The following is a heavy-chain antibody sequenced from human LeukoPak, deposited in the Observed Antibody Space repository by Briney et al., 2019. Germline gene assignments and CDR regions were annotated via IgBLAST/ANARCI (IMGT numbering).Heavy chain of an antibody. CDR1: GFTFSSYA. V-gene: IGHV3-23*01. CDR3: AKIKRSRIAVAGLYFDY. D-gene: IGHD6-19*01. CDR2: ISGSGGST. Sequence: PGGSLRLSCAASGFTFSSYAMSWVRQAPGKGLEWVSAISGSGGSTYYADSVKSRFTISRDNSKNTLYLQMNSLRAEDTAVYYCAKIKRSRIAVAGLYFDYWGQGTLVTVSS. J-gene: IGHJ4*02.